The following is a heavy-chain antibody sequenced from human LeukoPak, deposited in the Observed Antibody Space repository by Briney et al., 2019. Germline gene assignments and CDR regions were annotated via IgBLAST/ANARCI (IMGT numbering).Heavy chain of an antibody. CDR1: GFTFDDYA. J-gene: IGHJ4*02. D-gene: IGHD5-18*01. CDR2: ISWDGGST. Sequence: GGSLRLSCAASGFTFDDYAMHWVRQAPGKGLEWVSLISWDGGSTYYADSVKGRFTISRDNSKNSLYLQMNSLRAEDTAVYYCARDFRGYSYGDYWGQGTLVTVSS. V-gene: IGHV3-43D*03. CDR3: ARDFRGYSYGDY.